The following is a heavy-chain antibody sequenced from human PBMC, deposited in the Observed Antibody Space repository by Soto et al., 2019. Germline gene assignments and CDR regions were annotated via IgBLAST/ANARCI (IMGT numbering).Heavy chain of an antibody. CDR2: VNPNSGYT. CDR3: ARSYSYGWHDY. CDR1: GYTFTNYD. Sequence: ASVKVSCKASGYTFTNYDITWVRQAAGQGLEWVGWVNPNSGYTAYARKFVGRVTMTRNTPLRTAYMELSSLASGDTAVYYCARSYSYGWHDYWGPGTLVTVSS. D-gene: IGHD5-18*01. V-gene: IGHV1-8*01. J-gene: IGHJ4*02.